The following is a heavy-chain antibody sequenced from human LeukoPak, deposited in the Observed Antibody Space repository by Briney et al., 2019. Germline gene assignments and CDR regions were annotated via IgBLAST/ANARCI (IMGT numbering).Heavy chain of an antibody. D-gene: IGHD4-17*01. V-gene: IGHV3-7*01. Sequence: PGGSLRLSCAASGFTFSSYWMSWVRQAPGKGLEWVANIKQDGGEKYYVDSGKGRFIISRDNGKNSLYLQMNSLRAEETAVYYWARLWIYGDPRGCFDYWGQGTLVTVSS. CDR3: ARLWIYGDPRGCFDY. CDR1: GFTFSSYW. J-gene: IGHJ4*02. CDR2: IKQDGGEK.